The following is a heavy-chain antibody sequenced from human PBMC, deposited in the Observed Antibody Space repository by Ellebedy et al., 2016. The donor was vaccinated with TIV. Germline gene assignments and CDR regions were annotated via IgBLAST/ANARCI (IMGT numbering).Heavy chain of an antibody. CDR3: ARDPSGDYGV. D-gene: IGHD2-21*02. V-gene: IGHV4-59*01. CDR2: MYYSGTP. Sequence: SETLSLXXTVSNASISDYYWSWIRQVPGKGMEWIGYMYYSGTPKYNPSLKSRVTMSADTYKNQFSLKVHSVTAADSAVYYCARDPSGDYGVWGHGILVTVSS. J-gene: IGHJ4*01. CDR1: NASISDYY.